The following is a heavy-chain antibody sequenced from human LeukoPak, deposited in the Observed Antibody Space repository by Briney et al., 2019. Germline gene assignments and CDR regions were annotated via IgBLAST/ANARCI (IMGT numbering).Heavy chain of an antibody. V-gene: IGHV3-74*01. Sequence: GGSLRLSCAASGFTFSSYWMHWVRQAPGKGLVWVSRINSDGSSTSYADSVRGRFSISRDNAKNTLYLQMSSLRAEDTAVYYCARGLSGYASSLGYWGQGTLVTVSA. CDR3: ARGLSGYASSLGY. CDR2: INSDGSST. CDR1: GFTFSSYW. J-gene: IGHJ4*02. D-gene: IGHD6-6*01.